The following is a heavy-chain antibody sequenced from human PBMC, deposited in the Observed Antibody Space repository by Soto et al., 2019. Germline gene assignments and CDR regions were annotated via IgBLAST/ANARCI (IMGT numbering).Heavy chain of an antibody. J-gene: IGHJ6*02. CDR3: AREGDIPYYSSGMDV. Sequence: QVHLVQSGAEVKKPGASVKVSCKTSGYTFTSYGISWVRQAPGQGLEWLGWISGYDGRTNLAQKVQDRVTITTDTSTTTVYMELRSLRSDDTAVYYCAREGDIPYYSSGMDVWGQGTTVNVSS. D-gene: IGHD2-21*02. CDR2: ISGYDGRT. CDR1: GYTFTSYG. V-gene: IGHV1-18*01.